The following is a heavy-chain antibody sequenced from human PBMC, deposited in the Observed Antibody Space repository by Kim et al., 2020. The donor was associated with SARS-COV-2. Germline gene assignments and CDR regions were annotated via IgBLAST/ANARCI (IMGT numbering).Heavy chain of an antibody. CDR2: INPNSGGT. Sequence: ASVKVSCKASGYTFTGYYMHWVRQAPGQGLEWMGRINPNSGGTNYAQKFQGRVTMTRDTSISTAYMELSRLRSDDTAVYYCGRGGEWELLLYYYSYMDVWGKGTTVTVSS. V-gene: IGHV1-2*06. CDR3: GRGGEWELLLYYYSYMDV. CDR1: GYTFTGYY. J-gene: IGHJ6*03. D-gene: IGHD1-26*01.